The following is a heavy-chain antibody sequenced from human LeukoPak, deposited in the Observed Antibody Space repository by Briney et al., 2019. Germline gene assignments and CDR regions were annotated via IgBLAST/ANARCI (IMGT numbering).Heavy chain of an antibody. CDR2: IYTSGST. D-gene: IGHD1-14*01. Sequence: PSETLSLTCTVSGGSISSYYWSWIRQPAGKGLEWIGRIYTSGSTNYNPSLKSRVTMSVDTSKNQFSLKLSSVTAADTAVYYCARGPGTYEPNGLDYYYGMDVWGQGTTVTVSS. CDR1: GGSISSYY. CDR3: ARGPGTYEPNGLDYYYGMDV. V-gene: IGHV4-4*07. J-gene: IGHJ6*02.